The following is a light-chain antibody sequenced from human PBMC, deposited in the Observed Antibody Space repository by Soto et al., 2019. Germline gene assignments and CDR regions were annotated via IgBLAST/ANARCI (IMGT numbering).Light chain of an antibody. CDR3: QQYNNWPRT. CDR2: EAL. J-gene: IGKJ1*01. Sequence: ETVLTQSPATLSLSPGERATLSCRASRSISTYLAWYQQKPGQAPRLLIYEALNRVTGIPARFSGSGSGTEFTLTISSLQSEDFGVYYCQQYNNWPRTFGQGTKVDIK. CDR1: RSISTY. V-gene: IGKV3-11*01.